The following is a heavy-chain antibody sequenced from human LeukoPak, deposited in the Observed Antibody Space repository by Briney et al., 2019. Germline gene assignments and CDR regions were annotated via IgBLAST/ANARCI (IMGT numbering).Heavy chain of an antibody. V-gene: IGHV4-34*01. Sequence: PSETLSLTCAVYGGSFSGYYWSWIRQPPGKGLEWIGEISHSGSTNYNPSLKSRVTISVDTSKNQFSLKLSSVTAADTAVYYCARVSQQLATDYWGQGTLVTVSS. CDR2: ISHSGST. CDR1: GGSFSGYY. CDR3: ARVSQQLATDY. D-gene: IGHD6-13*01. J-gene: IGHJ4*02.